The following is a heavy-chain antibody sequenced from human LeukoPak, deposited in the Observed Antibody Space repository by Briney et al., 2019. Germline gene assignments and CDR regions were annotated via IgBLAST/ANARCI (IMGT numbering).Heavy chain of an antibody. J-gene: IGHJ3*02. CDR1: GFTFTDYY. D-gene: IGHD1-26*01. Sequence: GVSLRLSCATSGFTFTDYYMSWIRQAPGKGLEWVSYISVSGTTMYYADSVKGRFTISRDNSKNTLYLQMNSLRAEDTAVYYCAKVQERDAFDIWGQGTMVTVSS. V-gene: IGHV3-11*01. CDR2: ISVSGTTM. CDR3: AKVQERDAFDI.